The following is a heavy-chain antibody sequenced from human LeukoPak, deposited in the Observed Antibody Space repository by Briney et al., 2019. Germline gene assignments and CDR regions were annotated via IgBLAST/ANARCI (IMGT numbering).Heavy chain of an antibody. Sequence: GGSLRLSCAASGFTFSSYGMHWVRQAPGKGLEWVAVISYDGRNKYYADSVKGRFTISRDNSKNTLYLQMNSLRAEDTAVYYCASSGYSSSWYDEKFFDYWGQGTLVTVSS. CDR3: ASSGYSSSWYDEKFFDY. CDR1: GFTFSSYG. D-gene: IGHD6-13*01. CDR2: ISYDGRNK. J-gene: IGHJ4*02. V-gene: IGHV3-33*08.